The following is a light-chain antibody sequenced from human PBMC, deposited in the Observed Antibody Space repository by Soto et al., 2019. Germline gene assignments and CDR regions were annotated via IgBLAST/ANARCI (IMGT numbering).Light chain of an antibody. CDR1: QSVSTY. Sequence: DIVLTQSPATLSLSPGERATLSCRASQSVSTYLAWYQLKPGQAPRLLIYDASNRATGIPARFSGSGSGTDFTLTISSLEPEDFAVYYCQQRSNWFTFGQGTKLEIK. CDR2: DAS. CDR3: QQRSNWFT. J-gene: IGKJ2*01. V-gene: IGKV3-11*01.